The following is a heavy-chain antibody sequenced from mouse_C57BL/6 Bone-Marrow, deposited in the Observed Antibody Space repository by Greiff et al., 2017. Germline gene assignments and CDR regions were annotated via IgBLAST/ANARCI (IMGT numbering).Heavy chain of an antibody. CDR2: INPSTGGT. CDR3: ASHDYYGSSLDY. J-gene: IGHJ2*01. CDR1: GYSFTGYY. Sequence: EVQLQQSGPELVKPGASVKISCKASGYSFTGYYMNWVKQSPEKSLEWIGEINPSTGGTTYNQKFKAKATLTVDKSSSTAYMQLKSLTSEDSAVYYCASHDYYGSSLDYWGQGTTLTVSS. D-gene: IGHD1-1*01. V-gene: IGHV1-42*01.